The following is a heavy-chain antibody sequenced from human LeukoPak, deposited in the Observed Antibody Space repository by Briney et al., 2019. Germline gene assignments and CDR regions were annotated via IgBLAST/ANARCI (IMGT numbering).Heavy chain of an antibody. CDR2: ISGSGGST. J-gene: IGHJ3*02. CDR1: GFAFSSYA. Sequence: GGSLRLSCAASGFAFSSYAMSWVRQAPGKGLEWVSAISGSGGSTYYADSVKGRFTISRDNSKNTLYLQMNSLRAEDTAVYYCAKEYAIFGVVMNAFDIWGQGTMVTVSS. CDR3: AKEYAIFGVVMNAFDI. D-gene: IGHD3-3*01. V-gene: IGHV3-23*01.